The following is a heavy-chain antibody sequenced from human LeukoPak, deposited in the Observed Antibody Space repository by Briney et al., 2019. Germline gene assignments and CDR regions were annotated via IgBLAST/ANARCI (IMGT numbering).Heavy chain of an antibody. Sequence: GASVKVSCKASGYTFTSYYMHWVRQAPGQGLEWMGIINPSGGSTSYAQKFQGRVTMTRDTSTSTVYMELSSLSSEDTAVYYCARDREHGNSFDYWGQGTLVTVSS. CDR3: ARDREHGNSFDY. CDR2: INPSGGST. J-gene: IGHJ4*02. V-gene: IGHV1-46*01. D-gene: IGHD2-15*01. CDR1: GYTFTSYY.